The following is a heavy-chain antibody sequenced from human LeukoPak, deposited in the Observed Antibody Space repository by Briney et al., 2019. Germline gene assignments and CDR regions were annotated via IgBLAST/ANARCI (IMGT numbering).Heavy chain of an antibody. CDR2: ISYDGSKK. CDR1: GFTLSSSG. Sequence: PGGSLRLSCAASGFTLSSSGMHWVRQAPGKGLEWVAVISYDGSKKYYADSVKGRFTISRDNSKNTLYLQMNSLRAEDTAVYYCVKSLFSLTDYWGQGTLVTVSS. J-gene: IGHJ4*02. CDR3: VKSLFSLTDY. D-gene: IGHD2-21*01. V-gene: IGHV3-30*18.